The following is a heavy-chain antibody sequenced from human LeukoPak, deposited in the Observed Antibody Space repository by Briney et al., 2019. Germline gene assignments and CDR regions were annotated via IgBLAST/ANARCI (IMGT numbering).Heavy chain of an antibody. CDR1: GGSFSGYY. D-gene: IGHD1-7*01. J-gene: IGHJ5*02. CDR3: ARVPLYITGTTGWFDP. Sequence: SETLSLTCAVYGGSFSGYYWSWIRQPPGKGLEWIGEINHSGSTNYNPSLKSRVTISVDTSKNQFSLKLSSVTAAGTAVYYCARVPLYITGTTGWFDPWGQGTLVTVSS. CDR2: INHSGST. V-gene: IGHV4-34*01.